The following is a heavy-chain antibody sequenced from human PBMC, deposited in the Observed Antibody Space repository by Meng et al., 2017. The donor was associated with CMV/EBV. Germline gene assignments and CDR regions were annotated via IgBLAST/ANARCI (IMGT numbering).Heavy chain of an antibody. V-gene: IGHV3-23*01. Sequence: SAFPFSSYALICVRHAPGKGLEWVSAISGSGGSTYYADSVKGRFTISRDNSKNTLNLQMNSLRAEDTAVYYCAKDRAAVGYKGSDYWGQGTLVTVSS. CDR3: AKDRAAVGYKGSDY. CDR2: ISGSGGST. CDR1: AFPFSSYA. D-gene: IGHD6-13*01. J-gene: IGHJ4*02.